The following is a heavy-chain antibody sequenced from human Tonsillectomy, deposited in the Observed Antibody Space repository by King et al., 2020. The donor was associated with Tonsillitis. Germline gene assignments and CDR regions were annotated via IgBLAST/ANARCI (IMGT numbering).Heavy chain of an antibody. CDR1: GFTFDDYA. J-gene: IGHJ4*02. Sequence: VQLVESGGGLVQPGRSLRLSCAASGFTFDDYAMHWVRQAPGKGLEWVSGISWNGGSIGYADSVKGRFTISRDNAKNSLYLEMNSLRAEDTALYYCAKDRGKYSSSSGFDYWGQGTLVTVSS. CDR3: AKDRGKYSSSSGFDY. D-gene: IGHD6-6*01. V-gene: IGHV3-9*01. CDR2: ISWNGGSI.